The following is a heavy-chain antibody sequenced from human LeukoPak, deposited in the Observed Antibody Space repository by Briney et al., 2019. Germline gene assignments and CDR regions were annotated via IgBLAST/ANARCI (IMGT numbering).Heavy chain of an antibody. CDR3: VRDQEGFDY. V-gene: IGHV1-46*01. J-gene: IGHJ4*02. Sequence: ASVKVSCKASGYTFTSNYIHWVRQAPGQGLEWMGMIYPRDGSTSYAQKFQGGVTVTRDTSTSTVHMELSGLRSEDTAVYYCVRDQEGFDYWGQGTLVTVSS. CDR1: GYTFTSNY. CDR2: IYPRDGST.